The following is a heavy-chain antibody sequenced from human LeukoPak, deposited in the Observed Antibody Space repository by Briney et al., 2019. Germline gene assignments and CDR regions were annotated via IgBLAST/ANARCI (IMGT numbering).Heavy chain of an antibody. J-gene: IGHJ3*02. Sequence: GESLKISCKGSGYSFTSYWIGWVRQMPGKGLEWMGIIYPGDSDTRYSPSFQGQVTISADKSISTAYLQWSSLKASDTAMYYCARLFTMVRGVIIDRDAFDIWGQGTMVTVSS. CDR3: ARLFTMVRGVIIDRDAFDI. CDR1: GYSFTSYW. CDR2: IYPGDSDT. D-gene: IGHD3-10*01. V-gene: IGHV5-51*01.